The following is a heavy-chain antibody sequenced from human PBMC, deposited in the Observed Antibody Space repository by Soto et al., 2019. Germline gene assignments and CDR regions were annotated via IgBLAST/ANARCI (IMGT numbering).Heavy chain of an antibody. D-gene: IGHD3-10*01. CDR1: GYTFTGYD. CDR3: ASGDYGSGSYYNVFPSWGVGYYYDGMDV. Sequence: ASVKVSCKASGYTFTGYDLHWVRQAPGQGLEWMGWISPYSGGTNYAQKFQGRVTMTRDTSISTAYMELSSLRSEDTAVYYCASGDYGSGSYYNVFPSWGVGYYYDGMDVWGQGTTVTVSS. CDR2: ISPYSGGT. J-gene: IGHJ6*02. V-gene: IGHV1-2*02.